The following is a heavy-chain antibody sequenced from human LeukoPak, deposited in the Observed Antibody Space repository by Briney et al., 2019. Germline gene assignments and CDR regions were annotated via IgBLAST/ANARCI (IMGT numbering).Heavy chain of an antibody. Sequence: PSETLSLTCTVSGGSISSGGYYWSWIRQHPGKGLEWIGYIYYSGSTYYNPSLKSRVTISVDTSKNQFSLKLSSVTAADTAVYYCAREGASYYYDRSGYSPITHWGQGTLVTVSS. CDR2: IYYSGST. CDR1: GGSISSGGYY. CDR3: AREGASYYYDRSGYSPITH. D-gene: IGHD3-22*01. J-gene: IGHJ4*02. V-gene: IGHV4-31*03.